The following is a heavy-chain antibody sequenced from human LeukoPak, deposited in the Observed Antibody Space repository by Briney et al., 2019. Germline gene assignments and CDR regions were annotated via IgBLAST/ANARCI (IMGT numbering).Heavy chain of an antibody. J-gene: IGHJ3*02. V-gene: IGHV4-4*02. CDR3: ASRVPAAMRDAFDI. Sequence: SGTLSLTCAVSGGSISSSNWWSWVRQPPGKGREWIGETYHTGSTNYNPSLKSRVTISVDKTKNQFSLKLTSVTAADTAVYYCASRVPAAMRDAFDIWGQGTMVTVSS. D-gene: IGHD2-2*01. CDR2: TYHTGST. CDR1: GGSISSSNW.